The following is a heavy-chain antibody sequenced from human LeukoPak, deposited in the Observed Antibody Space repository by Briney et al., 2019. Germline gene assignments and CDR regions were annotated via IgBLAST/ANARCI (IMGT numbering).Heavy chain of an antibody. V-gene: IGHV4-59*01. CDR1: GGSISSYY. J-gene: IGHJ4*02. CDR3: ARDEGDGSYFDN. CDR2: IYYSGST. D-gene: IGHD2-15*01. Sequence: SETLSLTCTVSGGSISSYYWSWIRQPPGKGLEWIGYIYYSGSTNYNPSLKSRVTISVDTSKNQFSLKLSSVTAADTAVYYCARDEGDGSYFDNWGQGTLVTVSS.